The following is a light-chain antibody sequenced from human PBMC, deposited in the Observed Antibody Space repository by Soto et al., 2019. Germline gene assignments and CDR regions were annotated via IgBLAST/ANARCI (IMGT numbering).Light chain of an antibody. CDR1: QSIGSSY. J-gene: IGKJ5*01. Sequence: VFTQSPGTLSSPPGERATLSCRASQSIGSSYLAWYQQKPGQAPRLLIYGASSRATGIPDRFSGGGSGTDFSLTISRLDPEDFAVYYCQQYSSSPITFGQGTRLEIK. CDR2: GAS. CDR3: QQYSSSPIT. V-gene: IGKV3-20*01.